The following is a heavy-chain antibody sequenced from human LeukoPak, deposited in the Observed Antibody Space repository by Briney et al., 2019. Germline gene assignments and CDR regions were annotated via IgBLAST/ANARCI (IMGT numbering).Heavy chain of an antibody. Sequence: GGSLRLSCAASGFTFSTSAMTWVRQAPGRGLEWVSIIGGTDGSTYYADSVKGRFTISRDNSRNTLYLEMNSLRAEDTAVYYCAKGRDSSGYYYEGFDYWGQGTLVTVSS. CDR2: IGGTDGST. V-gene: IGHV3-23*01. J-gene: IGHJ4*02. CDR3: AKGRDSSGYYYEGFDY. D-gene: IGHD3-22*01. CDR1: GFTFSTSA.